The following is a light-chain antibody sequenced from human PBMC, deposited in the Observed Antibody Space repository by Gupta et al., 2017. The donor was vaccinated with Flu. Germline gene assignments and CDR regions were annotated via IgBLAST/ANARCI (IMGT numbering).Light chain of an antibody. J-gene: IGKJ1*01. CDR1: QSLVYSDGNTY. CDR2: QVS. V-gene: IGKV2-30*01. CDR3: MQGSRWPWA. Sequence: DVVMTQSPLSLPVTLGQPASISCRSSQSLVYSDGNTYLHWFQQRPGQSPRRLIYQVSHRESGVPDRFSGSGSGTDFILKISRVEAEDVGVYYCMQGSRWPWAFGQETKVEIK.